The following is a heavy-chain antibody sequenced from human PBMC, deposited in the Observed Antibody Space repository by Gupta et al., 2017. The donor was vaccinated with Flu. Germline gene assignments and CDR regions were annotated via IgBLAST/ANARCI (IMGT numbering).Heavy chain of an antibody. V-gene: IGHV4-61*02. CDR1: GGSISSGSYY. CDR3: ASTSSSWYFDY. CDR2: IYTSGST. Sequence: QVQLQESGPGLVKPSQTLSLTCTVSGGSISSGSYYWSWIRQPAGKGLEWIGRIYTSGSTNYNPSLKSRVTISVDTSKNQFSLKLSSVTAADTAVYYCASTSSSWYFDYWGQGTLVTVSS. D-gene: IGHD6-13*01. J-gene: IGHJ4*02.